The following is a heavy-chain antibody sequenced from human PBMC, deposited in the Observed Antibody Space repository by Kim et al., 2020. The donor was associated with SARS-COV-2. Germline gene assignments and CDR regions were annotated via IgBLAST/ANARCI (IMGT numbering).Heavy chain of an antibody. V-gene: IGHV1-69*13. CDR3: ARGPPITIFGVVIILDPYYYGMDV. Sequence: SVKVSCKASGGTFSSYAISWVRQAPGQGLEWMGGIIPIFGTANYAQKFQGRVTITADESTSTAYMELSSLRSEDTAVYYCARGPPITIFGVVIILDPYYYGMDVWGQGTTVTVSS. CDR1: GGTFSSYA. J-gene: IGHJ6*02. D-gene: IGHD3-3*01. CDR2: IIPIFGTA.